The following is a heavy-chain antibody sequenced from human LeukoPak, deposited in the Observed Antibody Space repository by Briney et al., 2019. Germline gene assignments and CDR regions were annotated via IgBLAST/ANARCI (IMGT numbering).Heavy chain of an antibody. D-gene: IGHD3-3*01. CDR3: ARVAMYYDFWSGYHAEYFQH. J-gene: IGHJ1*01. Sequence: SETLSLTCTVSGVSISGYYWSWIRQPPGKGLEWIGYIYYSGSTNDNPSLKGRVTISVDTSKNQFSLKLSSVTAADTAVYYCARVAMYYDFWSGYHAEYFQHWGQGTLVTVSS. CDR1: GVSISGYY. CDR2: IYYSGST. V-gene: IGHV4-59*01.